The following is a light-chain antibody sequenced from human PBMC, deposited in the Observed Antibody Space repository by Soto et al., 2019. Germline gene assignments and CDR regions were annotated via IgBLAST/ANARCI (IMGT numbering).Light chain of an antibody. V-gene: IGLV2-14*01. CDR1: SSDVGGYNY. CDR3: SSYTSSSTLYV. J-gene: IGLJ1*01. Sequence: SVLPQPASVSGSPGQSITISCTGTSSDVGGYNYVPWYQQHPGKAPKLMIYDVSNRPSGVSNRFSGSKSGNTASLTISGLQAEDEADYYCSSYTSSSTLYVFGTGTKVTVL. CDR2: DVS.